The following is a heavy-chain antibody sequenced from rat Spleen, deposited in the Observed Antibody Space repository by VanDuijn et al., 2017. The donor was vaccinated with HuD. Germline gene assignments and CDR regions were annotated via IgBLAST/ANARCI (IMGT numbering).Heavy chain of an antibody. CDR3: ARDEYRGNWGFAY. D-gene: IGHD1-5*01. CDR2: VSSGGDT. Sequence: QVQLKESGSGLVQPSQTLSPTCTVSGFPLTSNGVSRFRQPPGKGLEWIAAVSSGGDTYYNSGTKSRLSISRDTSKSQVFLKLNSLQTEDTAIYFCARDEYRGNWGFAYWGQGTLGTVSS. V-gene: IGHV2S12*01. J-gene: IGHJ3*01. CDR1: GFPLTSNG.